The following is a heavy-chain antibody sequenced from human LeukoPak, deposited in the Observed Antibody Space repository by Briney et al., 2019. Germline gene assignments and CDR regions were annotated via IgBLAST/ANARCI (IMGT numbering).Heavy chain of an antibody. CDR1: GFTVSSNY. J-gene: IGHJ3*02. V-gene: IGHV3-66*04. D-gene: IGHD7-27*01. CDR3: ARQGPLGTDGDAFDI. Sequence: GGSLRLSCAVSGFTVSSNYMSWVRQAPGKGLEWVSVLYSGGNTYYADSVKGRFTISRDNSKNTLYLQMNSLRAEDTAVYYCARQGPLGTDGDAFDIWGQGTMVTVSS. CDR2: LYSGGNT.